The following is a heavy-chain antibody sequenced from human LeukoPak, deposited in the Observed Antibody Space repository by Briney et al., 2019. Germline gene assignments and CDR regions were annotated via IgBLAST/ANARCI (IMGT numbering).Heavy chain of an antibody. J-gene: IGHJ2*01. D-gene: IGHD3-22*01. CDR1: GGSISSNNYY. Sequence: SETLSLTCIVSGGSISSNNYYWGWIRQPPGKGLEWIGSIYYSGSTYYNPSLKSRVTISVDTSNNQFSLKLSSVTAADTAVYYCARQYYYDSSGYYMAWYFDLWGRGTLVTVSS. CDR3: ARQYYYDSSGYYMAWYFDL. CDR2: IYYSGST. V-gene: IGHV4-39*07.